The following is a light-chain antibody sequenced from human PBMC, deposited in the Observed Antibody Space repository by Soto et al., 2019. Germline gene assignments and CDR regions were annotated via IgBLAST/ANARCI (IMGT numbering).Light chain of an antibody. CDR3: FSYAGSTTFM. V-gene: IGLV2-23*03. Sequence: QSALTQPASVSGSPGQSITISCTGTSSDVGTYNLVSWYQQHPGKAPKLMIYEGSKRPSGVSNRFSGSKSGNTASLTISGLQAEDEADYYCFSYAGSTTFMFGGGTKLTVL. CDR1: SSDVGTYNL. J-gene: IGLJ3*02. CDR2: EGS.